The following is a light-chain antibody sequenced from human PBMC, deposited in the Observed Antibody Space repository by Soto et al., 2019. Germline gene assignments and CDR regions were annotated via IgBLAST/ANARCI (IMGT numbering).Light chain of an antibody. J-gene: IGKJ2*01. CDR3: QQRSNWPRLT. Sequence: EIVLPQSPATLSLSPGERATLSCRASQSVSNYLAWYQQRPGQAPRLLIYDASNRATGIPARFSGSGSGTDFTLTISSLEPEDFAVYYCQQRSNWPRLTFGQGTKLDIK. CDR2: DAS. V-gene: IGKV3-11*01. CDR1: QSVSNY.